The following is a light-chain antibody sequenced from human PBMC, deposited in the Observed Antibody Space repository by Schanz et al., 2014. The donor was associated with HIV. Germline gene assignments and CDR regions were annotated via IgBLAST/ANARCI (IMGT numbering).Light chain of an antibody. CDR3: HQYGSSRWT. Sequence: EIVMTQSPATLSVSPGERATLSCRASQSVSSNLAWYQQKPGQAPRLLIYGASTRATGIPDGFSGSGSGTDFTLTISRLEPEDFAVYYCHQYGSSRWTFGQGTKVEIK. CDR1: QSVSSN. CDR2: GAS. J-gene: IGKJ1*01. V-gene: IGKV3-20*01.